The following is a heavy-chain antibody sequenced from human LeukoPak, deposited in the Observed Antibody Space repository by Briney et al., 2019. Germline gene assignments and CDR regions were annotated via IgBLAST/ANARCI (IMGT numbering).Heavy chain of an antibody. CDR3: ARLWQNWFDP. V-gene: IGHV4-39*01. Sequence: PSETLSLTCTVSGGSISSSSYYWGWIRQPPGKGLEWIGSIYYSGSAYYTPSLKSRDTISVDTSKNQFSLKLSSVTAADTAVYYCARLWQNWFDPWGQGTLVTVSS. CDR2: IYYSGSA. J-gene: IGHJ5*02. CDR1: GGSISSSSYY.